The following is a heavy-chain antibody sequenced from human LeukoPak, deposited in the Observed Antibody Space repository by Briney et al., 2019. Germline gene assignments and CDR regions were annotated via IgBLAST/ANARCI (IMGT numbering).Heavy chain of an antibody. Sequence: GGTLRLSCAASGFTFRSFAMNWVRQAPGKGLECVSAISGGGDFTKYADSVKGRFTISRDNSKSTLYLQMNSLRAEDTAVYYCAKGHTTTFGVVIRNYYYMDVWGKGTTVTVS. CDR2: ISGGGDFT. CDR3: AKGHTTTFGVVIRNYYYMDV. CDR1: GFTFRSFA. V-gene: IGHV3-23*01. J-gene: IGHJ6*03. D-gene: IGHD3-3*01.